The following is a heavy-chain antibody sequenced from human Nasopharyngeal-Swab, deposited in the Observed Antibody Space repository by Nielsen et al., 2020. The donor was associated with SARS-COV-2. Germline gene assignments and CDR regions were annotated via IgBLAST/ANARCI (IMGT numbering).Heavy chain of an antibody. CDR1: GFTISSYA. CDR2: SSGSGGST. Sequence: GESRENSSAAYGFTISSYAMSRGSQAPGKGQERVSASSGSGGSTYYADPVKGRFIISRDNSKNTLYLQMNSLRAEDTAVYYCAKVRRMYYYDSSGYYDYWGQGTLVTVSS. V-gene: IGHV3-23*01. D-gene: IGHD3-22*01. CDR3: AKVRRMYYYDSSGYYDY. J-gene: IGHJ4*02.